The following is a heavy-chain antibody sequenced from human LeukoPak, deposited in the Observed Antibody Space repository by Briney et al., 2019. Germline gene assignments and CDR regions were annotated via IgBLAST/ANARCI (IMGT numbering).Heavy chain of an antibody. CDR2: ISSSGGTT. V-gene: IGHV3-23*01. CDR3: AKDSDSSVYYANFDY. Sequence: GESLKISCAASGFTFSSYAMNWVRQAPGKGLEWVSAISSSGGTTYYADSVKGRFTISRDNSKNTLYLLIHSLRAEDTAVYYCAKDSDSSVYYANFDYWGQGTLVTVSS. CDR1: GFTFSSYA. D-gene: IGHD3-22*01. J-gene: IGHJ4*02.